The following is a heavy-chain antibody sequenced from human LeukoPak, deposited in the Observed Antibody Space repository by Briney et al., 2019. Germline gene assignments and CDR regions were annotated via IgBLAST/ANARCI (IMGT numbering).Heavy chain of an antibody. D-gene: IGHD1-26*01. V-gene: IGHV3-21*01. CDR3: ARDGGSYAY. J-gene: IGHJ4*02. Sequence: GGSLRLSCAASGFTFSIYSMNWVRQAPGEGLEWVSSISSSSSYIYYADSVKGRFTISRDNAKNSVYLQMNSLRAEDTAVYYCARDGGSYAYWGQGTLVTVSS. CDR1: GFTFSIYS. CDR2: ISSSSSYI.